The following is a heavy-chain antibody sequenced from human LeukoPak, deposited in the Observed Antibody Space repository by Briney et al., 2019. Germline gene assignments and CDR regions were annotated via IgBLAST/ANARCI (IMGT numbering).Heavy chain of an antibody. V-gene: IGHV1-18*01. CDR3: ARSQASAAADYFGY. Sequence: GASVKVSCKASGYTFTSYGISWVRQAPGQGLEWMGWISGYNGKTNYAQNLQGRVTLTTDTSTSTAYMELRSLRSDDTAVYYCARSQASAAADYFGYWGQGTLVTVSS. CDR2: ISGYNGKT. CDR1: GYTFTSYG. D-gene: IGHD6-13*01. J-gene: IGHJ4*02.